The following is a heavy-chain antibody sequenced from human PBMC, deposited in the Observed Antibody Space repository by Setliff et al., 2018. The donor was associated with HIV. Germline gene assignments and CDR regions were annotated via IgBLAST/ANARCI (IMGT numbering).Heavy chain of an antibody. V-gene: IGHV1-2*02. J-gene: IGHJ4*02. Sequence: SVKVSCKASGYLFTGYYMHWVRQAPGQGLEWMGWINVNSGGTKYAQRFQGRVTMTRDTSISTAYMEVSSLRSDDTAVYYCAREGSPIYYFDYWSQGTLVTVSS. CDR3: AREGSPIYYFDY. D-gene: IGHD3-10*01. CDR1: GYLFTGYY. CDR2: INVNSGGT.